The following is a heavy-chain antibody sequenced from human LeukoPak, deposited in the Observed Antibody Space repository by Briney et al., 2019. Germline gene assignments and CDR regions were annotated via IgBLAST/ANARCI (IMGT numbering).Heavy chain of an antibody. Sequence: SVKVSCKASGGAFSSYAISWVRQAPGQGLEWMGGITPMFGTANYAQKFQGRVTIIADESTSTAYMELSSLRSEDTAVYYCVRGVAAADNFYYWGQGTLVTVSS. V-gene: IGHV1-69*01. D-gene: IGHD6-13*01. CDR2: ITPMFGTA. J-gene: IGHJ4*02. CDR3: VRGVAAADNFYY. CDR1: GGAFSSYA.